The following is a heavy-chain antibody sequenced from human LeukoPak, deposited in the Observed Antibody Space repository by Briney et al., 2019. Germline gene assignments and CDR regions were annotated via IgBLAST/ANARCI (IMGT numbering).Heavy chain of an antibody. CDR3: ARDPLYVWGSYRPDY. CDR2: ISYDGSNK. Sequence: GGSLRLSCAASGFTFSSYAMHWVRQAPGKGLEWVAVISYDGSNKYYADSVKGRFTISRDNSKNTLYLQMNSLRAEDTAVYYCARDPLYVWGSYRPDYWGQGTLVTVSS. J-gene: IGHJ4*02. D-gene: IGHD3-16*02. CDR1: GFTFSSYA. V-gene: IGHV3-30*04.